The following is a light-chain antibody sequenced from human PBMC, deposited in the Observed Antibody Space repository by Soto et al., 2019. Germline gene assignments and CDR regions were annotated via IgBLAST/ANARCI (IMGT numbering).Light chain of an antibody. V-gene: IGKV3-20*01. CDR2: DAS. J-gene: IGKJ2*01. CDR1: QSVASNY. Sequence: EIVLTQSPGTLSLSPGERATLSCRASQSVASNYLGWYQQKPGQAPRVLIFDASIRATGIPDRFSASGSETEFTLTISSLQSEDFAVYYCQQYKYGPYAFGQGTKVDIK. CDR3: QQYKYGPYA.